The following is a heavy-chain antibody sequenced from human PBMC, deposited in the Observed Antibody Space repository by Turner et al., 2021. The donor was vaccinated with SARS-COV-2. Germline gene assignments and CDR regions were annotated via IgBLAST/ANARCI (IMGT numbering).Heavy chain of an antibody. V-gene: IGHV4-59*08. CDR3: ARHQGSTSGYDHGMNV. D-gene: IGHD1-1*01. J-gene: IGHJ6*02. CDR1: GGSISSKS. CDR2: FYKIGSI. Sequence: QVQLQESGPGLVRPSETLSLTGTVSGGSISSKSWSRIRQSPGRGLEWIGYFYKIGSIDYNPTLRSRVTISVDTSKNQLSLNLISMTAADTAVYYCARHQGSTSGYDHGMNVWGQGTAVIVSS.